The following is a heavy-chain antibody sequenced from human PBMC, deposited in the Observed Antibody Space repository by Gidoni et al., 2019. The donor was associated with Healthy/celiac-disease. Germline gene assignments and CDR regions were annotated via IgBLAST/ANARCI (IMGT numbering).Heavy chain of an antibody. Sequence: EVQLVESGGGLVQPGRSLSVSCAASGCTFDEYAMHWVRPAPGKCLEWVSGIRWNSGSIGYADSVTGRFTISRDNAKNSLYLQMNSLRAEYTALYYFANDLCSFDQALSVSMAVWGQGTTVTVSS. CDR2: IRWNSGSI. CDR1: GCTFDEYA. J-gene: IGHJ6*02. D-gene: IGHD3-16*01. V-gene: IGHV3-9*01. CDR3: ANDLCSFDQALSVSMAV.